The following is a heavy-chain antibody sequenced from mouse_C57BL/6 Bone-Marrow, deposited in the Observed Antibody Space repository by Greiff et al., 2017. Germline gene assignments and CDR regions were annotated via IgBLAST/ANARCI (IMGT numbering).Heavy chain of an antibody. J-gene: IGHJ2*01. CDR3: TRDSAVVPYCDD. Sequence: EVQVVESGEGLVKPGGSLKLSCAASGFTFSSYAMSWVRQTQEKRLEWVAYISSGGDYIYYADTVKGRFTISRDNARNTLYLQMSSLKSEDTAMDYCTRDSAVVPYCDDWGQGTTLTVSS. CDR2: ISSGGDYI. D-gene: IGHD1-1*01. V-gene: IGHV5-9-1*02. CDR1: GFTFSSYA.